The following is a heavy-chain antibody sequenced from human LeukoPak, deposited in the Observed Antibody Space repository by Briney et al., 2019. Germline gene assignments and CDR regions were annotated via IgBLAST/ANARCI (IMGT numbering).Heavy chain of an antibody. Sequence: GGSLRLSCAASGFTFSSYAMSWVRQAPGKGLEWVSAISGSGGSTYYADSVKGRFTISRDNSKNTLYLQMNSLRAEDTAVYYCARDSNEGYSYGDYWGQGTLVTVSS. CDR2: ISGSGGST. V-gene: IGHV3-23*01. D-gene: IGHD5-18*01. CDR3: ARDSNEGYSYGDY. J-gene: IGHJ4*02. CDR1: GFTFSSYA.